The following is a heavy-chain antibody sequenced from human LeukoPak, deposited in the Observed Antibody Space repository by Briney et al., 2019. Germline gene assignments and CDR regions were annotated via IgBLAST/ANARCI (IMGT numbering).Heavy chain of an antibody. D-gene: IGHD2-15*01. J-gene: IGHJ4*02. CDR2: IYYSGST. CDR3: ARQDGGY. Sequence: SETLSLTCTVSGGSISSGGYYWGWIRQPPGKGLEWIGSIYYSGSTYYNPSLKSRVTISVDTSNNQFSLKLNSVTAADTAVYYCARQDGGYWGQGTLVTVSS. CDR1: GGSISSGGYY. V-gene: IGHV4-39*01.